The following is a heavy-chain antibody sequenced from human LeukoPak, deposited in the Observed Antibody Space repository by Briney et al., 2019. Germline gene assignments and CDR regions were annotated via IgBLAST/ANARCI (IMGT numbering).Heavy chain of an antibody. J-gene: IGHJ6*02. CDR3: ARDRGPIGYSYGYYYYYGMDV. CDR2: IYSGGST. D-gene: IGHD5-18*01. Sequence: PGGSLRLSCAASGFTFSSYWMSWVRQAPGKGLEWVSVIYSGGSTYYADSVKGRFTISRDNSKNTLYLQMNSLRAEDTAVYYCARDRGPIGYSYGYYYYYGMDVWGQGTTVTVSS. V-gene: IGHV3-53*01. CDR1: GFTFSSYW.